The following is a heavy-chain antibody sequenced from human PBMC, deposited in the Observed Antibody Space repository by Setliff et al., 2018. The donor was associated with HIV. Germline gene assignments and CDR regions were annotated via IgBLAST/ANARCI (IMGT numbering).Heavy chain of an antibody. J-gene: IGHJ6*04. V-gene: IGHV1-69*13. CDR3: ASGIRGLIRTDYSYEMEV. CDR1: GGTFGASG. CDR2: IILAFNVI. D-gene: IGHD3-10*01. Sequence: SVKVSCKASGGTFGASGINWVRQAPGQGFEWMGTIILAFNVIKYAQKFQGRVTITADESARTAFMEMRSLRSDDTAIYYCASGIRGLIRTDYSYEMEVWGKGTTVTVSS.